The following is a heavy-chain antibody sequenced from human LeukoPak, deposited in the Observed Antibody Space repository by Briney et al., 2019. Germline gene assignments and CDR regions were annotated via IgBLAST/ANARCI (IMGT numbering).Heavy chain of an antibody. D-gene: IGHD6-13*01. CDR1: GGSISSYY. Sequence: SSETLSLTCTVSGGSISSYYWSWIRQPPGKGLEWIGYIYYSGSTNYNPSLKSRVTISVDTSKNQFSLKLSSVTAADTAVYYCARHSSSWYSPFDYWGQGTLVTVSS. J-gene: IGHJ4*02. CDR2: IYYSGST. V-gene: IGHV4-59*08. CDR3: ARHSSSWYSPFDY.